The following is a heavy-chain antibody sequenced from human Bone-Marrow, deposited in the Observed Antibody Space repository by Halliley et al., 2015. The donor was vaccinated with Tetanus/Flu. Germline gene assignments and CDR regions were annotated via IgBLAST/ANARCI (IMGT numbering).Heavy chain of an antibody. J-gene: IGHJ4*02. Sequence: SLRLSCAASGFTFSNYAMHWVRQAPGKGLEYVSAISSNGGSTSYANSVKGRFTISRDNSKNTLFLQMGSLRAEDMAVDYCGRLGQEWKSTPPGYWGQGTLVTVSP. CDR2: ISSNGGST. CDR1: GFTFSNYA. V-gene: IGHV3-64*01. CDR3: GRLGQEWKSTPPGY. D-gene: IGHD3-3*01.